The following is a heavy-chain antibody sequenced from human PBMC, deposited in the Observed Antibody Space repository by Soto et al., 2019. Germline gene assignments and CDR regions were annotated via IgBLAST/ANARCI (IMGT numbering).Heavy chain of an antibody. J-gene: IGHJ6*02. D-gene: IGHD3-10*01. CDR3: ASDLSGRADV. V-gene: IGHV3-74*01. CDR1: GFTFSSYW. CDR2: MNEDGGTT. Sequence: XGSLRLSFAASGFTFSSYWMHWVRQAPGKGLVWVSRMNEDGGTTDYADSVKGRFTISRDNAKNTLYLQMNSLRVEDTAVYYCASDLSGRADVWGQGTTVTVSS.